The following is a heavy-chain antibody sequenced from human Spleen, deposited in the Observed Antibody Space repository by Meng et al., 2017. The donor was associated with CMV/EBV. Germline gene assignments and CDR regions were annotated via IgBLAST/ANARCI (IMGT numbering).Heavy chain of an antibody. V-gene: IGHV3-23*03. CDR2: IYSDGTST. J-gene: IGHJ4*02. CDR1: GFSFSSYA. D-gene: IGHD6-19*01. CDR3: ARDVGWLADY. Sequence: GGSLRLSCAASGFSFSSYAMNWVRQAPGKGLEWVSVIYSDGTSTYYVDSVKGRFTISRDNSKNTLYLQMNSLRAEDTAVYYCARDVGWLADYWGQGTLVTVSS.